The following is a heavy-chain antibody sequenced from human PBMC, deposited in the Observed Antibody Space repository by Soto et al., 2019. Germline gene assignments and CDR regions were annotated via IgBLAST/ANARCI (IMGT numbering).Heavy chain of an antibody. CDR3: AKVQPRPYCSSVSCPFDY. Sequence: PGGSLRLSCAASGFTFSSYAMNWVRQAPGKGLEWVSTIDYTGGYSYYADSVKGRFTISRDNSQKTLDLQMNSLRAEDTAIYYCAKVQPRPYCSSVSCPFDYWGQGTLVTVSS. CDR2: IDYTGGYS. J-gene: IGHJ4*02. V-gene: IGHV3-23*01. D-gene: IGHD2-2*01. CDR1: GFTFSSYA.